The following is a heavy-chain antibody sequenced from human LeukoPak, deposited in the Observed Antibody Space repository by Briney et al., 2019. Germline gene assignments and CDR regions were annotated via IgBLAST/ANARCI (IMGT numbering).Heavy chain of an antibody. CDR3: ARGPAHRYYYDSSGHKRFDY. V-gene: IGHV4-39*07. J-gene: IGHJ4*02. Sequence: SETLSLTCTVSGGSISSSSYYWGWIRQPPGKGLEWIGSIYYSGSTYYNPSLKSRVTISVDTSKNQFSLKLSSVTAADTAVYYCARGPAHRYYYDSSGHKRFDYWGQGTLVTVSS. CDR1: GGSISSSSYY. CDR2: IYYSGST. D-gene: IGHD3-22*01.